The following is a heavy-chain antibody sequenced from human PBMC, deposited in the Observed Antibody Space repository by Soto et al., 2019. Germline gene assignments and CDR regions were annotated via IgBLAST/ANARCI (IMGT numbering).Heavy chain of an antibody. V-gene: IGHV4-34*01. CDR3: ARRVPGIAVAGTSDYYYGMDV. Sequence: SETLSLTCAVYGGSFSGYYWSWIRQPPGKGLEWIGEINHSGSTNYNPSLKSRVTISVDTSKNQFSLKLSSVTAADTAVYYCARRVPGIAVAGTSDYYYGMDVWGQGTTVTVSS. CDR2: INHSGST. CDR1: GGSFSGYY. D-gene: IGHD6-19*01. J-gene: IGHJ6*02.